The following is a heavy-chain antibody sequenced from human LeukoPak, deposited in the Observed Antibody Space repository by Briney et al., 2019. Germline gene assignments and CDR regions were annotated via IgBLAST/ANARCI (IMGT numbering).Heavy chain of an antibody. CDR3: ARGLQQWPRDY. Sequence: ASVKVSCKASGYTFTSYDINWVRQATGQGLEWMGWMNPNSGDTGYAQKFQGRVTMTRSTSISTAYMELRSLRSEDTAVYYCARGLQQWPRDYWGQGTLVTVSS. CDR1: GYTFTSYD. V-gene: IGHV1-8*01. J-gene: IGHJ4*02. D-gene: IGHD6-19*01. CDR2: MNPNSGDT.